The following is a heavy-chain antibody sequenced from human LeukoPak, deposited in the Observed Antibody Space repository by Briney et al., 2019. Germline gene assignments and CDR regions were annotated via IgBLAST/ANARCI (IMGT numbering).Heavy chain of an antibody. D-gene: IGHD2-15*01. CDR2: ISGSGGST. J-gene: IGHJ6*03. Sequence: GGSLRLSCAASGFTFSSYAMSWVRQAPGKGLEWVSAISGSGGSTYYADSVTGRFTISRDNSKNTPYLQMNSLRAEDTAVYYCAKVRGMGYYYYMDVWGKGTTVTVSS. V-gene: IGHV3-23*01. CDR1: GFTFSSYA. CDR3: AKVRGMGYYYYMDV.